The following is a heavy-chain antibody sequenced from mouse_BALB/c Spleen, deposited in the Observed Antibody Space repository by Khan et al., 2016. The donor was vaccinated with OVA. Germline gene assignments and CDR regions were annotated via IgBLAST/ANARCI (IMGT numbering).Heavy chain of an antibody. J-gene: IGHJ1*01. D-gene: IGHD4-1*01. CDR3: ARGGLIGTRYFDV. CDR2: ILPGRGST. Sequence: VQLQESGAELMKPGASVKISCKATGYTFSNYWIEWVNQRPGHGLEWIGEILPGRGSTNYNEKFKGKATLTADTSSNTAYMQLSSLTSEDSAVYYCARGGLIGTRYFDVWGAGTTVTVSS. V-gene: IGHV1-9*01. CDR1: GYTFSNYW.